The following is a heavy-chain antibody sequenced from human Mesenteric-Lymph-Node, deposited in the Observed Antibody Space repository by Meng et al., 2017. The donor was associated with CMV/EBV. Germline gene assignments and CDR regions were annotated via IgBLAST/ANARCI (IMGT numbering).Heavy chain of an antibody. D-gene: IGHD5-24*01. CDR2: IDPSDSYT. CDR3: ARHEDGYNPFDY. J-gene: IGHJ4*02. V-gene: IGHV5-10-1*01. CDR1: GYSFTSYW. Sequence: CKGSGYSFTSYWISWGRQMPGKGLEWMGRIDPSDSYTNYSPSFQGHVTISADKSISTAYLQWSSLKASDTAMYYCARHEDGYNPFDYWGQGTLVTVSS.